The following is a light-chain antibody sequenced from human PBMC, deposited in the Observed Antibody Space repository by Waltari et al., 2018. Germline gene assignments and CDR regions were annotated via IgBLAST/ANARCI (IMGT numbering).Light chain of an antibody. Sequence: QSVLTQPPSVSAAPGQRVTIPCSGGRSTIGNNYVSWYRPFPGTAPKLLIYENSGRPSGIPGRFSGSKSGTSATLDITGLQAGDEADYYCGTWDSSLSGAVFGGGTHLTVL. V-gene: IGLV1-51*02. J-gene: IGLJ7*01. CDR3: GTWDSSLSGAV. CDR1: RSTIGNNY. CDR2: ENS.